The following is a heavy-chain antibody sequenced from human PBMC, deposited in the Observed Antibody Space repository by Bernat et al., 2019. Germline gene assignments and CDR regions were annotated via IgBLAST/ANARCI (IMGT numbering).Heavy chain of an antibody. Sequence: VQLVESGGGLVKPGGSLRLSCAASGFTFDDYAMHWVRQAPGKGLEWVSGISWNSGSIGYADSVKGRFTISRDNAKNSLYLQMNSLRAEDTALYYCAKEDGGPIDYWGQGTLVTVSS. CDR3: AKEDGGPIDY. J-gene: IGHJ4*02. CDR2: ISWNSGSI. V-gene: IGHV3-9*01. D-gene: IGHD3-10*01. CDR1: GFTFDDYA.